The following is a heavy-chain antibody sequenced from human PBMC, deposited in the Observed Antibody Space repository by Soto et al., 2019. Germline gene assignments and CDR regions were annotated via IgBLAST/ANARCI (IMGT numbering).Heavy chain of an antibody. CDR1: GGSISSSSYY. V-gene: IGHV4-39*01. CDR3: ARPIAAAGGLEYYFDY. CDR2: IYYSGST. Sequence: SETLSLTCTVSGGSISSSSYYLGWIRQPPGKGLEWIGSIYYSGSTYYNPSLKSRVTISVDTSKNQFSLKLSSVTAADTAVYYCARPIAAAGGLEYYFDYWGQGTLVTVSS. D-gene: IGHD6-13*01. J-gene: IGHJ4*02.